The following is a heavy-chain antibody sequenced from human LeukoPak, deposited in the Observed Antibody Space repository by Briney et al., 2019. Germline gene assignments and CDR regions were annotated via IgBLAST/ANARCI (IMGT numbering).Heavy chain of an antibody. CDR2: ISYDGSNR. CDR1: GFTFSSYT. Sequence: GGSLRLSCAASGFTFSSYTMHWVRHAPGKGLGWVALISYDGSNRYYSDSVKGRSTISRDNSKSTLYLQMNSLRVEDTAVYYCARVGRVWQPLGYFFDYWGQGTLVTVSS. J-gene: IGHJ4*02. CDR3: ARVGRVWQPLGYFFDY. V-gene: IGHV3-30*01. D-gene: IGHD5-12*01.